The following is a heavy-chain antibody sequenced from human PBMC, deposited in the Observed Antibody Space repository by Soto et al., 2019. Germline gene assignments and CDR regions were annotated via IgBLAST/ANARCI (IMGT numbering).Heavy chain of an antibody. CDR2: IYYSGST. D-gene: IGHD4-17*01. V-gene: IGHV4-59*01. Sequence: ASETLSLTCTVSGGSISSYYWSWIRQPPGKGLEWIGYIYYSGSTNYNPSLKSRVTISVDTSKNQFSLKLSSVTAADTAVYYCARARDYGDTDFDYWGQGTLVTVS. CDR3: ARARDYGDTDFDY. CDR1: GGSISSYY. J-gene: IGHJ4*02.